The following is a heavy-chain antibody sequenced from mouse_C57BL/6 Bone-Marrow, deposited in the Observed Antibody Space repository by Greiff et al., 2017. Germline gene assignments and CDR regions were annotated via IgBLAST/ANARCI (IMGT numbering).Heavy chain of an antibody. CDR2: IDPSDSYT. CDR1: GYTFTSYW. D-gene: IGHD2-3*01. J-gene: IGHJ3*01. V-gene: IGHV1-59*01. Sequence: QVQLQQPGAELVRPGTSVKLSCKASGYTFTSYWMHWVKQRPGQGLEWIGVIDPSDSYTNYNQKFKGKATLTVDTSSSTAYMQLSSLTSEDSAVYYCARSGATYDKRFAYWGQGTLVTVSA. CDR3: ARSGATYDKRFAY.